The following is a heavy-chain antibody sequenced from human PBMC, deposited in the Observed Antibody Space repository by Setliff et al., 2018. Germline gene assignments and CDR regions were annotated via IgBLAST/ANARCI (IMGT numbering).Heavy chain of an antibody. CDR2: IWYNEIHR. V-gene: IGHV3-33*08. J-gene: IGHJ6*03. CDR3: AKSSVASTFYYFYYMDV. CDR1: GFTFSNYG. D-gene: IGHD6-19*01. Sequence: LRLSCAASGFTFSNYGMHWVRQAPGKGLEWVAVIWYNEIHRYFADSVKGRFTISRDTSKNTLYLQMDSLRTEDTAVYYCAKSSVASTFYYFYYMDVWGKGTTVTVSS.